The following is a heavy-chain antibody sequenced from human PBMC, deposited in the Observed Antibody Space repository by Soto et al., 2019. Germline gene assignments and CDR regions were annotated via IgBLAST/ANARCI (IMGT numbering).Heavy chain of an antibody. D-gene: IGHD6-13*01. J-gene: IGHJ6*02. CDR2: ISYDGSNK. V-gene: IGHV3-30*18. Sequence: GGSLRLSCAASGSTFSSYRMHWVRQAPGKGLEWVAVISYDGSNKYYADSVKGRFTISRDNSKNTLYLQMNSLRAEDTAVYYCAQRMTAAAGSNRPHYDGMYVWGQRSTVTVSS. CDR3: AQRMTAAAGSNRPHYDGMYV. CDR1: GSTFSSYR.